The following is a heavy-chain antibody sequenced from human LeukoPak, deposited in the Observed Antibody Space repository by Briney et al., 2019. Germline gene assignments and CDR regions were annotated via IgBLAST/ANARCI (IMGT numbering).Heavy chain of an antibody. V-gene: IGHV1-46*01. Sequence: ASVKVSCKASGYSFTTYYTHWVRQAPGQGLEWMGIINPTGGSTNYAQKFEGRVTMTRDTSTSTVYMELSSLRSEDTAMYYCARERYCSGGNCFVTYYYGMDVWGQGTTVTVSS. CDR2: INPTGGST. J-gene: IGHJ6*02. CDR3: ARERYCSGGNCFVTYYYGMDV. D-gene: IGHD2-15*01. CDR1: GYSFTTYY.